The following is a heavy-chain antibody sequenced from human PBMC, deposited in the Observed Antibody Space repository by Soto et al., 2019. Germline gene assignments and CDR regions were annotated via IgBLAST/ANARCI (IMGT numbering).Heavy chain of an antibody. Sequence: PGGSLRLSCGASGFAFTNYGIHWVRQAPGKGLEWVAHISNDGSKKFYGDSVKGRFTISRDNSENTVYLQMTSLRPDDTAVFYCARDVAMPTGLGLGYWRQRTLFTVSP. CDR2: ISNDGSKK. J-gene: IGHJ4*02. CDR3: ARDVAMPTGLGLGY. CDR1: GFAFTNYG. D-gene: IGHD6-19*01. V-gene: IGHV3-30*03.